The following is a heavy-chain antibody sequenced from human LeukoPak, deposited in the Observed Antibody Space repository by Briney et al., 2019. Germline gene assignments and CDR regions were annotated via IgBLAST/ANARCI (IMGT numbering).Heavy chain of an antibody. CDR2: ISSSSSYI. CDR3: ARGGAHRGFDY. V-gene: IGHV3-21*01. J-gene: IGHJ4*02. Sequence: GGSLRLSCAASGFTFDDYAMNWVRQAPGKGLEWVSSISSSSSYIYYADSVKGRFTISRDNAKNSLYLQMNSLRAEDTAVYYCARGGAHRGFDYWGQGTLVTVSS. CDR1: GFTFDDYA.